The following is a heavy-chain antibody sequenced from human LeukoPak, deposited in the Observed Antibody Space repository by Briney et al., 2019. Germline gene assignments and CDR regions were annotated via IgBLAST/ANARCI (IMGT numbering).Heavy chain of an antibody. Sequence: PSETLSLTCTVSGGSISPYYWSWIRQPPGKGLEWIGYIYYSGSTNYNPSLKSRVTISVDTSKNQFSLKLSSVTAADTAVYYCARKIHGGSYFDYWGQGTLVTVSS. CDR3: ARKIHGGSYFDY. CDR1: GGSISPYY. CDR2: IYYSGST. J-gene: IGHJ4*02. D-gene: IGHD4-23*01. V-gene: IGHV4-59*01.